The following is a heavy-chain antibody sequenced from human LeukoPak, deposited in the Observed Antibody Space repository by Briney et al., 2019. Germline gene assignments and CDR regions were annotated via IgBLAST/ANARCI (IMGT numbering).Heavy chain of an antibody. D-gene: IGHD6-13*01. V-gene: IGHV4-59*01. J-gene: IGHJ3*02. CDR2: IYYSGST. Sequence: SETLSLTCTVSGGSISSYYWSWIRQPPGKGLEWIGSIYYSGSTYYNPSLKSRVTISVDTSKNQFSLKLSSVTAADTAVYYCASTTIASDAFDIWGQGTMVTVSS. CDR1: GGSISSYY. CDR3: ASTTIASDAFDI.